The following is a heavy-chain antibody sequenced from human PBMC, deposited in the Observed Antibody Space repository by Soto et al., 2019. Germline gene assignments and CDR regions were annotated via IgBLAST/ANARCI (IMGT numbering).Heavy chain of an antibody. CDR3: APVRTSSSWYYFDY. V-gene: IGHV1-24*01. J-gene: IGHJ4*02. Sequence: ASVKVSCKASGYTFTSYGISWVRQAPGQGLEWMGGFDPEDGETIYAQKFQGRVTMTEDTSTDTAYMELSSLRSEDTAVYYCAPVRTSSSWYYFDYWGQGTLVTVSS. CDR2: FDPEDGET. D-gene: IGHD6-13*01. CDR1: GYTFTSYG.